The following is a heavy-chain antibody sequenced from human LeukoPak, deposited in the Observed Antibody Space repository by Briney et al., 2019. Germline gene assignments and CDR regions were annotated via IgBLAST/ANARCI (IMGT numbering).Heavy chain of an antibody. D-gene: IGHD6-19*01. V-gene: IGHV3-66*01. J-gene: IGHJ4*02. CDR3: ARGATRTAVAGD. CDR2: IYSGGRT. CDR1: GFTVSSNY. Sequence: GGSLRLSCAASGFTVSSNYMTWVRQALGKGLEWVSGIYSGGRTCYADSVRGRFTISRDNSNNTLYLQMNSLRVEDTALYYCARGATRTAVAGDWGQGTLVTVSS.